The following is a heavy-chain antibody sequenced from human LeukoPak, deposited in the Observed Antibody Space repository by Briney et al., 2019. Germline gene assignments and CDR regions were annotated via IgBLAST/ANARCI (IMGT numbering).Heavy chain of an antibody. V-gene: IGHV1-2*04. CDR3: AREVADAFDI. J-gene: IGHJ3*02. CDR2: INPNSGGT. D-gene: IGHD2-15*01. CDR1: GYTFTGYY. Sequence: ASVKVSCKASGYTFTGYYMHWVRQAPGQGLEWMGWINPNSGGTNYAQKFQGWVTMTRDTSTSTVYMELSSLRSEDTAVYYCAREVADAFDIWGQGTMVTISS.